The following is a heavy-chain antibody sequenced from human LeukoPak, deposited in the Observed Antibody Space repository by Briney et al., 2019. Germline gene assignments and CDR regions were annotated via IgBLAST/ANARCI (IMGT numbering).Heavy chain of an antibody. CDR2: TYYRSKWYN. CDR1: GDSVSSNSAA. CDR3: AREGYDSSGYYGSNWFDP. D-gene: IGHD3-22*01. J-gene: IGHJ5*02. V-gene: IGHV6-1*01. Sequence: SQTLSLTCAISGDSVSSNSAAWNWRRQSPSRGLEWLGRTYYRSKWYNDYAVSVKSRITINPDTSKNQFSLQLNSVTPEDTAVYYCAREGYDSSGYYGSNWFDPWGQGTLVTVSS.